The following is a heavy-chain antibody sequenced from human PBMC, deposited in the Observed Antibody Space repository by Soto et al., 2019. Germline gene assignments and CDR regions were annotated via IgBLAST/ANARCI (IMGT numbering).Heavy chain of an antibody. J-gene: IGHJ6*02. D-gene: IGHD3-22*01. CDR3: VRHQGYDSSGYYYTPTYYYGMDV. CDR2: TYPGASDT. V-gene: IGHV5-51*01. CDR1: GYSFTSYW. Sequence: HXESLKISIKGSGYSFTSYWIGWVRQIPGKGLARMGTTYPGASDTRYSPSFQGQVTISADKSISTAYLQWSSLKASDTAMYYCVRHQGYDSSGYYYTPTYYYGMDVWGQGTTVTVSS.